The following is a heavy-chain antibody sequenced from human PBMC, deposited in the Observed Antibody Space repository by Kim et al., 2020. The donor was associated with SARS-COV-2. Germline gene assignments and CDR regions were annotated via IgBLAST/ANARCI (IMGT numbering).Heavy chain of an antibody. J-gene: IGHJ4*02. CDR1: GFTFNNYA. CDR3: ARVPLDAWLLDF. CDR2: IYSDATKS. D-gene: IGHD2-21*02. Sequence: GGSLRLSCAASGFTFNNYAMAWVRQAPGKGLEWVSIIYSDATKSFYVDSVKGRFTISRDNSKNTLNLQMNSLTAEDTAVYYCARVPLDAWLLDFWGQGALVTVSS. V-gene: IGHV3-23*03.